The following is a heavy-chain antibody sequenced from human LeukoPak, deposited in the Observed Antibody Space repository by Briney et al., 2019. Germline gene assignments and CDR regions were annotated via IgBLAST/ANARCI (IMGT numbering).Heavy chain of an antibody. Sequence: GGSLRLSCAASGFTFSSYSMNWVRQAPGKGLEWVSSISSSSSYIYYADSVKGRFTISRDNAKNSLYLQMNSLRAEDTAVYYCARAIEQRWLQLTGDYWGQGTLVTVSS. CDR3: ARAIEQRWLQLTGDY. J-gene: IGHJ4*02. CDR1: GFTFSSYS. V-gene: IGHV3-21*01. CDR2: ISSSSSYI. D-gene: IGHD5-24*01.